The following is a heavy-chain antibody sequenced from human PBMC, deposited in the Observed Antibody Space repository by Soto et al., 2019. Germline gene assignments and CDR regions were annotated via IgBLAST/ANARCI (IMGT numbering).Heavy chain of an antibody. CDR2: MYFGGSF. CDR3: ARSYYDSTGFAVDP. J-gene: IGHJ5*02. D-gene: IGHD3-22*01. Sequence: SATLYLTCTVSGASVSTGYWSWIRQPPGKGLEWIGFMYFGGSFNYNPSLTSRATISVETSKNQFSMKMTSVTAADTAVYYCARSYYDSTGFAVDPWGQGTLVTVSS. CDR1: GASVSTGY. V-gene: IGHV4-59*02.